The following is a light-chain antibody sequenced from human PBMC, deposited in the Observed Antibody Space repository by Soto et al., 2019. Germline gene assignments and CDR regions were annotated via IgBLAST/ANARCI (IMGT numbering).Light chain of an antibody. J-gene: IGLJ3*02. V-gene: IGLV2-23*01. CDR2: EGS. CDR3: CSYGGSGTWV. Sequence: QSALTQPGSVSGSPGQSITISCTGGNNDHGNNNAVSWYQHHPDKAPKVIIFEGSKRPSGVSHRFSASKSGNTASLTISGLQAEDEADYYCCSYGGSGTWVFAGGTKLTVL. CDR1: NNDHGNNNA.